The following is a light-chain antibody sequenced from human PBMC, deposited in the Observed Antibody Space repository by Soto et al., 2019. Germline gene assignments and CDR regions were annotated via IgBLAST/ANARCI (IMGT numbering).Light chain of an antibody. CDR1: QTVSNN. CDR3: QQYNNWPHT. CDR2: GIS. V-gene: IGKV3-15*01. Sequence: EVVVTQSPSTLSVSLGQRATLSCRTSQTVSNNLAWYRQKPGQAPSLLIHGISTRATGLPARFSGTGSGTEFTLTISSLQSEDSALYYCQQYNNWPHTFGQGTKLEIK. J-gene: IGKJ2*01.